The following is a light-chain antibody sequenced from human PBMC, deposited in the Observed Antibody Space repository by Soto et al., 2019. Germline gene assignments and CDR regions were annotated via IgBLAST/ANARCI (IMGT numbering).Light chain of an antibody. Sequence: EIVLTQSPATLSLSPGERATLSCRASQSVSSYLAWYQQKPGQAPRLLIYDASNRATGIPARFSGSWSGTDFTLTISSLEPEDFEVYYCQQRSNWPLTFGGGTTVEIK. CDR3: QQRSNWPLT. V-gene: IGKV3-11*01. J-gene: IGKJ4*01. CDR1: QSVSSY. CDR2: DAS.